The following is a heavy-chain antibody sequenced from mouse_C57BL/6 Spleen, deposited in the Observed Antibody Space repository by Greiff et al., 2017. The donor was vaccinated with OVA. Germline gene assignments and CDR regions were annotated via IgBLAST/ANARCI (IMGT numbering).Heavy chain of an antibody. Sequence: LVESGAELVRPGASVTLSCKASGYTFTDYEMHWVKQTPVHGLEWIGAIDPETGGTAYNQKFKGKAILTADKSSSTAYMELRSLTSEDSAVYYCTRSGDSYFDYWGQGTTLTVSS. J-gene: IGHJ2*01. CDR1: GYTFTDYE. CDR2: IDPETGGT. V-gene: IGHV1-15*01. D-gene: IGHD3-1*01. CDR3: TRSGDSYFDY.